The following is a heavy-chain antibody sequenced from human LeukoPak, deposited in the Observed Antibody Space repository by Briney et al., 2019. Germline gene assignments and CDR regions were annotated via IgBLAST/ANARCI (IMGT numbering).Heavy chain of an antibody. V-gene: IGHV1-69*13. J-gene: IGHJ5*02. CDR1: GYTSTSYD. Sequence: GASVKVSCKASGYTSTSYDISWVRQAPGQGLEWMGGIIPIFGTANYAQKFQGRVTITADESTSTAYMELSSLRSEDTAVYYCARWAESGTRGNTGWFDPWGQGTLVTVSS. D-gene: IGHD2-2*01. CDR3: ARWAESGTRGNTGWFDP. CDR2: IIPIFGTA.